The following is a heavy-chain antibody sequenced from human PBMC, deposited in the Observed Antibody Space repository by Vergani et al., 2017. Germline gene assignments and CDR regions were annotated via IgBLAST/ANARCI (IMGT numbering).Heavy chain of an antibody. V-gene: IGHV1-2*02. Sequence: QVQLVQSGAEVKKPGASVKVSCKASGYTFTGYYMHWVRQAPGQGLEWMGWINPNSGGTNYAQKFQGRVTMTRDTSISTAYMELSRLRSDDTAVYYCASEGVRGVISDGRSYYFYYGMDIWGQGTTVTVSS. CDR1: GYTFTGYY. CDR3: ASEGVRGVISDGRSYYFYYGMDI. CDR2: INPNSGGT. J-gene: IGHJ6*02. D-gene: IGHD3-10*01.